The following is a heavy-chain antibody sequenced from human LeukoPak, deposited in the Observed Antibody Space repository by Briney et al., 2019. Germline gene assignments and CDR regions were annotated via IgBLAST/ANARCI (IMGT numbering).Heavy chain of an antibody. J-gene: IGHJ4*02. D-gene: IGHD3-16*01. V-gene: IGHV4-59*12. Sequence: SETLSLTCTVSGGSISSYYWSWIRQPPGKGLEWIGYIYYSGSTNYNPSLKSRVTISVDTSKNQFSLKLSSVTAADTAVYYCARDPVSGKRAFDYWGQGTLVTVSS. CDR2: IYYSGST. CDR1: GGSISSYY. CDR3: ARDPVSGKRAFDY.